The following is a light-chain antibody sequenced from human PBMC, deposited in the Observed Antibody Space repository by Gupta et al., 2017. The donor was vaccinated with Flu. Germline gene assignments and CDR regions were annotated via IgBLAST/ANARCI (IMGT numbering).Light chain of an antibody. CDR1: QSISSW. J-gene: IGKJ1*01. CDR3: QEYNTFWT. V-gene: IGKV1-5*03. CDR2: KAS. Sequence: VGDRVTITCRASQSISSWLSWYQQKPGKAPKLLIYKASSLESGVPSRFSGSGFGTEFTLTISRLQPDDFATYYCQEYNTFWTFGQGTKVEIK.